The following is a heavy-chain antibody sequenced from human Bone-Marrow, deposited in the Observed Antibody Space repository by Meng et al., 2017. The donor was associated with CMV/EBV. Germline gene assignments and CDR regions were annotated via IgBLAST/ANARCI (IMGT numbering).Heavy chain of an antibody. Sequence: SGPTLVKPTQTLTLTCTFSGFSLSTSGVGVGWIRQPPGKALEWLALIYWNDDKRYSPSLKSRLTITKDTSKNQVVLTMTNMDPVDTPTYYCAHRRALLHYYDSSGYYGYWGQGTLVTVSS. CDR1: GFSLSTSGVG. CDR2: IYWNDDK. V-gene: IGHV2-5*01. D-gene: IGHD3-22*01. J-gene: IGHJ4*02. CDR3: AHRRALLHYYDSSGYYGY.